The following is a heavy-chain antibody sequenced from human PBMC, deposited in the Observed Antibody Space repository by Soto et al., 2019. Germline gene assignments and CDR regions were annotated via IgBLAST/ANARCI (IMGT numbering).Heavy chain of an antibody. CDR1: GYTFTTYG. D-gene: IGHD2-15*01. Sequence: QVQLVQSGAEVKKPGASVKVSCKASGYTFTTYGISWVRQAPGQGLEWMGWISANSGNTGYAQKFQGRVTMTTDTSAITAYMELRSLKSDDTAVYYCARAYCSGGSCYLDYWGQGTLVTVSS. CDR3: ARAYCSGGSCYLDY. CDR2: ISANSGNT. J-gene: IGHJ4*02. V-gene: IGHV1-18*01.